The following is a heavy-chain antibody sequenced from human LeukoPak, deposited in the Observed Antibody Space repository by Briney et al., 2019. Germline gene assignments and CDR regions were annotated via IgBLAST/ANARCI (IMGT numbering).Heavy chain of an antibody. CDR2: ISYDGSNK. V-gene: IGHV3-30-3*01. Sequence: PGRSLRLSCAASGFTFSSYAIHWVRQAPGKGLEWVAVISYDGSNKYYADSVKGRFTISRDNSKNTLYLQMSSLRAEDTAVYYCARVASITFGGVMVIDEYFQHWGRGTLVTVSS. CDR3: ARVASITFGGVMVIDEYFQH. CDR1: GFTFSSYA. J-gene: IGHJ1*01. D-gene: IGHD3-16*01.